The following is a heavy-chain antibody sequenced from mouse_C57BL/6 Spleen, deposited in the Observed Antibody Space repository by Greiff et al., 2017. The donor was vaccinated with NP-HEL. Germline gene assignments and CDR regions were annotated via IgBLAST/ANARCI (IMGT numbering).Heavy chain of an antibody. CDR3: ARRYYDSRPWYFDV. CDR2: INPYNGGT. J-gene: IGHJ1*03. CDR1: GYTFTDYY. Sequence: EVQLQQSGPVLVKPGASVKMSCKASGYTFTDYYMNWVKQSHGKSLEWIGVINPYNGGTSYNQKFKGTATLTVDKSSSTAYMELNRLPSEDSAVYYCARRYYDSRPWYFDVWGTGTTVTVSS. D-gene: IGHD1-1*01. V-gene: IGHV1-19*01.